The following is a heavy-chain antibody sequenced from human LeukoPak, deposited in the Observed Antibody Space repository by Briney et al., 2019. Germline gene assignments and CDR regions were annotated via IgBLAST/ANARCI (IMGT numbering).Heavy chain of an antibody. Sequence: SEALSLTCSVSGLSISSGRFWVWIRQPPGKGLEWLATVYESGTPFYNPSLKSRVTISVDTSKNQFSLKLNSVTAADTAVYYCARHRSKWLQSSFDYWGQGTLVTVSS. D-gene: IGHD5-24*01. CDR3: ARHRSKWLQSSFDY. J-gene: IGHJ4*02. CDR1: GLSISSGRF. V-gene: IGHV4-38-2*02. CDR2: VYESGTP.